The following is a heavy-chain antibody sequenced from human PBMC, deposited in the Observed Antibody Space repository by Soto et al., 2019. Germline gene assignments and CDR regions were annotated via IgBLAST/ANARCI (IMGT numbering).Heavy chain of an antibody. D-gene: IGHD3-3*01. CDR1: GFTLSDAW. J-gene: IGHJ6*02. Sequence: GGSLRLSCAASGFTLSDAWMSWVRQAPGKGLEWVANIKQDGSEKYYVDSVKGRFTISRDNAKNSLYLQMNSLGAEDTAVYYCARDRYSYYDFWSGSLPYYYYGMEVWGQGTTVTVSS. CDR3: ARDRYSYYDFWSGSLPYYYYGMEV. V-gene: IGHV3-7*01. CDR2: IKQDGSEK.